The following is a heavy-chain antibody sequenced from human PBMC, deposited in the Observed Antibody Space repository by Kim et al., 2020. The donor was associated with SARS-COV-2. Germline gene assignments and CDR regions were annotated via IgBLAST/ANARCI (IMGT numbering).Heavy chain of an antibody. Sequence: GGSLRLSCTASGFTFSIFSMYWVRQAPGKGLEWVSSIGADAKTYYADSVKGRFTISRDNSKNTLYLQIDSLTAEDTARYFCAKKIRMSLKGGFDYWGQGTQVTVSS. J-gene: IGHJ4*02. CDR2: IGADAKT. CDR3: AKKIRMSLKGGFDY. CDR1: GFTFSIFS. V-gene: IGHV3-23*01. D-gene: IGHD3-16*01.